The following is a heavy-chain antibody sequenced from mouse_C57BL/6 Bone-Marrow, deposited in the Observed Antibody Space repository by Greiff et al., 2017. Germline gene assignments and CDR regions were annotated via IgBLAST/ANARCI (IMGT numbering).Heavy chain of an antibody. CDR1: GYTFTDYN. D-gene: IGHD1-1*01. Sequence: VQLQQSGPELVKPGASVKMSCKASGYTFTDYNMHWVKQSHGKSLEWIGYINPNNGGTSYNQKFKGKATLTVNKSSSTAYMELRSLTSEDSAVYYCARMRYYGSSYYWYFDVWGTGTTVTVSS. V-gene: IGHV1-22*01. CDR2: INPNNGGT. J-gene: IGHJ1*03. CDR3: ARMRYYGSSYYWYFDV.